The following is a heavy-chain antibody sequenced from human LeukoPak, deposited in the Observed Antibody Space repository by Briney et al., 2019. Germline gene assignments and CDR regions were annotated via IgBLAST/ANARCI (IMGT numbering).Heavy chain of an antibody. Sequence: PGGSLRLSCAASGFTFSSYWMSWVRQAPGKGLEWVANIKQDGSEKYYVDSVRGRFTISRDNAKNSMYLQMNSLRAEDTAVYYCAKDQYSSSWPDAFDIWGQGTMVTVSS. J-gene: IGHJ3*02. CDR1: GFTFSSYW. V-gene: IGHV3-7*01. CDR2: IKQDGSEK. CDR3: AKDQYSSSWPDAFDI. D-gene: IGHD6-13*01.